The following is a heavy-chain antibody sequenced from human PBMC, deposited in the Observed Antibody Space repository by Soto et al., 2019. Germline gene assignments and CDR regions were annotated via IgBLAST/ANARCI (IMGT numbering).Heavy chain of an antibody. CDR2: IIPILGIA. D-gene: IGHD3-9*01. Sequence: ASVKVSCKASGGTFSSYTISWVRQAPGQGLEWMGRIIPILGIANYAQKFQGRVTITADKSTSTAYMELSSLRSEDTAVYYCAREETYYDILTGYYIDYWGQGTLVTVSS. CDR1: GGTFSSYT. V-gene: IGHV1-69*04. J-gene: IGHJ4*02. CDR3: AREETYYDILTGYYIDY.